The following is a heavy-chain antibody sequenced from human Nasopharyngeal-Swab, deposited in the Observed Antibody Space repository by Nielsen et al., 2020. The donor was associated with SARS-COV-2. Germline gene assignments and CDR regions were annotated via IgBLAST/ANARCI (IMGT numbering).Heavy chain of an antibody. D-gene: IGHD2-2*01. CDR2: LSSSSSYI. CDR3: ARDASSSTSADY. Sequence: GSLKISFAASGFTFRRYSMKWGRQAPGKGLEGGSSLSSSSSYIHYAASMKGRFTISRDNAKNSLYLQMNSLRAEDTAVYYCARDASSSTSADYWGQGTLVTVSS. J-gene: IGHJ4*02. V-gene: IGHV3-21*01. CDR1: GFTFRRYS.